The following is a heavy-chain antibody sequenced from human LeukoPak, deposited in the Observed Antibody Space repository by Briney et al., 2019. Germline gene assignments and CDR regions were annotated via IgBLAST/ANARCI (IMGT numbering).Heavy chain of an antibody. CDR1: GSSLTTYH. V-gene: IGHV4-34*01. J-gene: IGHJ3*02. D-gene: IGHD3-22*01. CDR3: ARGLTINHHSGGYYYDTFDI. CDR2: INHRGTT. Sequence: PSETLPLTCVVFGSSLTTYHWSWIRQSPGKGLEWIGEINHRGTTNSDPSLKTRVTLSVDASKNLFSLNLTSVTAADAAVYFCARGLTINHHSGGYYYDTFDIWGQGRVVTVFS.